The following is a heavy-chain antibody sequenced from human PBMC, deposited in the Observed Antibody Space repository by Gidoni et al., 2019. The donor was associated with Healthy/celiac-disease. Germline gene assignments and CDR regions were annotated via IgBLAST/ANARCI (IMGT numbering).Heavy chain of an antibody. V-gene: IGHV4-34*01. CDR3: AGYLPPYYYYYYMDV. CDR2: INHSGST. Sequence: QVQLQQWGAGLLKPSETLSLTCAVYGGSFSGYYWSWIRQPPGKGLEWIGEINHSGSTNYNPSLKSRVTISVDTSKNQFSLKLSSVTAADTAVYYCAGYLPPYYYYYYMDVWGKGTTVTVSS. CDR1: GGSFSGYY. J-gene: IGHJ6*03.